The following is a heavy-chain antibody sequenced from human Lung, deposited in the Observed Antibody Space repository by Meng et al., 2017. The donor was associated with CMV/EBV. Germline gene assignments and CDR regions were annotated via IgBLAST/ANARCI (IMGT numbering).Heavy chain of an antibody. CDR3: ARVWANGEGWFDP. Sequence: QPAQWGPGLGKPSEALPLTCPVCGGSIRSSSPYWGWIRQPPGKGLEWIGNIYYSGLTSYNPSLKNRVTISVDTSKNQFSLKLSSVTAADTAVFYCARVWANGEGWFDPWGQGTLVTVSS. D-gene: IGHD2-8*01. J-gene: IGHJ5*02. CDR2: IYYSGLT. CDR1: GGSIRSSSPY. V-gene: IGHV4-39*07.